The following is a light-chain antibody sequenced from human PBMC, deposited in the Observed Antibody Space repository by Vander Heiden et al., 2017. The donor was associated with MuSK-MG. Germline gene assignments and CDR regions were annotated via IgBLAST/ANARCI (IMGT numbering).Light chain of an antibody. V-gene: IGLV3-21*02. CDR1: NVGGKS. CDR3: QVWDSGSNHVV. CDR2: GDR. J-gene: IGLJ2*01. Sequence: SYVLTQPPSVSVAPGQTARITCGGNNVGGKSVHWYQQKPGQAPVLGVYGDRDRPSGIPERLSGSNSGNTAALTISRVEAGDEADYYCQVWDSGSNHVVFGGGTKLTVL.